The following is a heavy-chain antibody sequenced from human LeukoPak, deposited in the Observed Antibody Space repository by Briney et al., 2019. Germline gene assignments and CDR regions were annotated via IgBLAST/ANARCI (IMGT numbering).Heavy chain of an antibody. CDR3: TTDPMTTVSP. J-gene: IGHJ5*02. D-gene: IGHD4-17*01. Sequence: GGSLRLSCEASGFTVSSNYMSWVRQAPGKGLEWVGRIKSKTDGGTTDYAAPVKGRFTISRDDSKNTLYLQMNSLKTEDTAVYYCTTDPMTTVSPWGQGTLVTVSS. V-gene: IGHV3-15*01. CDR2: IKSKTDGGTT. CDR1: GFTVSSNY.